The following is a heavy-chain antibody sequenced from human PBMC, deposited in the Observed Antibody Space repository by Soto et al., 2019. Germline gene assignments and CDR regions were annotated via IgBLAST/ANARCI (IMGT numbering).Heavy chain of an antibody. J-gene: IGHJ4*02. CDR3: SYSSQGYYFDY. V-gene: IGHV3-23*01. D-gene: IGHD6-13*01. CDR1: GFTFSSYA. CDR2: ISGSGGRT. Sequence: PGGSLRLSCAASGFTFSSYAMSWVRQAPGKGLEWVSAISGSGGRTYYADSVKGRFTISRDNSKNTLYLQMNSLRAEDTAVYYCSYSSQGYYFDYWGQGTLVTVSS.